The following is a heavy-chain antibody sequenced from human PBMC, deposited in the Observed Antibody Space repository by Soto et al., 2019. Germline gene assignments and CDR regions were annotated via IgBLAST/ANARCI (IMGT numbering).Heavy chain of an antibody. CDR2: IYSGGST. CDR1: GFTVSSNY. D-gene: IGHD3-22*01. CDR3: GGKSYDSGSCPQSSQL. J-gene: IGHJ2*01. V-gene: IGHV3-53*01. Sequence: PGGSLRLSCAASGFTVSSNYMSWVRQAPGKGLEWVSVIYSGGSTYYADSVKGRFTISRDNSKNTLYLQMNSLRAEDTAVYYCGGKSYDSGSCPQSSQLGGRGPRVPVP.